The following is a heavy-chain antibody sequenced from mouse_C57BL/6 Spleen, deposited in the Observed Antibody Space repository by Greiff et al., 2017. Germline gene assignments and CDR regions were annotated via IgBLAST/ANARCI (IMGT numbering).Heavy chain of an antibody. V-gene: IGHV1-15*01. J-gene: IGHJ3*01. Sequence: VQLQQSGAELVRPGASVTLSCKASGYTFTDYEMHWVKQTPVHGLEWIGAIDPETGGTAYNQKFKGKAILTADKSSSTAYMELRSLTSEDSAVYYCTRNWDRPAWFAYWGQGTLVTVSA. CDR3: TRNWDRPAWFAY. CDR1: GYTFTDYE. D-gene: IGHD4-1*01. CDR2: IDPETGGT.